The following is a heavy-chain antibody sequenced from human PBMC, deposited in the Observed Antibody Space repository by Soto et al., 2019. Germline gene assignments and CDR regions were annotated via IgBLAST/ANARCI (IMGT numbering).Heavy chain of an antibody. V-gene: IGHV1-8*01. CDR2: MNPNSGNT. Sequence: ASGKVSCKASGYTFTSYDINWVRQATGQGLEWMGWMNPNSGNTGYAQKFQGRVTMTRNTSISTAYMELSSLRSEDTAVYYCARAYCGGDCNRVVMDVWGQGTTVTVSS. J-gene: IGHJ6*02. CDR1: GYTFTSYD. D-gene: IGHD2-21*02. CDR3: ARAYCGGDCNRVVMDV.